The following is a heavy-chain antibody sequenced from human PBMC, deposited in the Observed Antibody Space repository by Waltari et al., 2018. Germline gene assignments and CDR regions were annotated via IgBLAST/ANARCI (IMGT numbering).Heavy chain of an antibody. D-gene: IGHD2-15*01. CDR3: ARVSSGHAWGYFDY. CDR1: GGPFSSYA. V-gene: IGHV1-69*13. J-gene: IGHJ4*02. Sequence: QVQLVQSGAEVKKPGSSVKVSCKASGGPFSSYAISWVRQAPGQGLAWMGGIMPIVGTANYAQKFQGRVTITADESTSTAYMELSSLRSEDTAVYYCARVSSGHAWGYFDYWGQGTLVTVSS. CDR2: IMPIVGTA.